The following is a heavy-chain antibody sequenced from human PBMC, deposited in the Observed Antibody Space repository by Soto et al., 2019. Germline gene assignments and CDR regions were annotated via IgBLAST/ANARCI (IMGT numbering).Heavy chain of an antibody. CDR3: ARWWSGSRQGFDP. CDR1: GGSLSSGDYY. Sequence: QVQLQESGPGLVKPSQTLSLTCTVSGGSLSSGDYYWSWIRQHPGKGLEWIGYIYYSGSTYYNPSAKSRVTISVDTSKNPFYLKLSSVTAADTAVYYCARWWSGSRQGFDPWGQGTLVTVSS. J-gene: IGHJ5*02. D-gene: IGHD3-3*01. V-gene: IGHV4-31*03. CDR2: IYYSGST.